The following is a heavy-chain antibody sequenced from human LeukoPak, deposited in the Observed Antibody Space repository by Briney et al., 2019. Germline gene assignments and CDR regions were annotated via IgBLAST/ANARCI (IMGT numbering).Heavy chain of an antibody. D-gene: IGHD3-9*01. CDR2: ISWNSGSI. J-gene: IGHJ4*02. CDR3: AKDSGDILTVGEIDY. V-gene: IGHV3-9*01. CDR1: GFTFDDYA. Sequence: PGGSLGLSCAASGFTFDDYAMHWVRQAPGKGLEWVSGISWNSGSIGYADSVKGRFTISRDNAKNSLYLQMNSLRAEDTALYYCAKDSGDILTVGEIDYWGQGTLVTVSS.